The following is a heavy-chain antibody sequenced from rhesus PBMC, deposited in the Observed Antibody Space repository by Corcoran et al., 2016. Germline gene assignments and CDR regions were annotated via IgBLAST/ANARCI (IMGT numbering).Heavy chain of an antibody. Sequence: QVQLQESGPGLVKPSETLSLTCAVSGYSISSGFGWSWIRQPPGKGFEWFGFSGGIRDTTHVTPPIKIQVTISKDTSKGQFSLKRTSVAASDTAVYDGARQLGGYNHFDVWGAGVLVTVSS. CDR1: GYSISSGFG. D-gene: IGHD5-12*01. J-gene: IGHJ5-1*01. CDR2: SGGIRDTT. V-gene: IGHV4-127*01. CDR3: ARQLGGYNHFDV.